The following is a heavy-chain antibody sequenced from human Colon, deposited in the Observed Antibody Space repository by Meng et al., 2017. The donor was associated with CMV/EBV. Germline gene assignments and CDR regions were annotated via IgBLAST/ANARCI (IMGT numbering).Heavy chain of an antibody. D-gene: IGHD6-13*01. CDR2: TYYRSTWYN. V-gene: IGHV6-1*01. Sequence: QLHRQQSGPGRAKPSQTRVLVCAISGDRVCSNDATWNWIRQSPSGGLEWLGRTYYRSTWYNDYAESVRSRISISPDTSKNHFSLQLNSVTPEDTAMYYCVRLRGNSWLDYWGQGTLVTVSS. CDR1: GDRVCSNDAT. CDR3: VRLRGNSWLDY. J-gene: IGHJ4*02.